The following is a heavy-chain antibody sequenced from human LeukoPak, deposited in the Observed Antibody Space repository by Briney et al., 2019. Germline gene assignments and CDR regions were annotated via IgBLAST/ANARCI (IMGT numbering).Heavy chain of an antibody. Sequence: ASVKVSCKVSGYTLTELSMHWVRQAPGKGLEWMGGFDPEDGETIYAQKFQGRVTMTEDTSTDTAYMELSSLRSEDTAVYCCATVFGQWLVFDYWGQGTLVTVSS. V-gene: IGHV1-24*01. CDR2: FDPEDGET. D-gene: IGHD6-19*01. CDR1: GYTLTELS. CDR3: ATVFGQWLVFDY. J-gene: IGHJ4*02.